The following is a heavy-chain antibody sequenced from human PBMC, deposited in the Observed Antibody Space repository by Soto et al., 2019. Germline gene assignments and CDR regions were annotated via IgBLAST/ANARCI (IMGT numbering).Heavy chain of an antibody. CDR3: ASRGEEYNWNRPMDV. J-gene: IGHJ6*03. D-gene: IGHD1-20*01. Sequence: SVKVSCKASGGTFSSYTISWVRQAPGQGLEWMGRIIPILGIANYAQKFQGRVTITADKSTSTAYMELSSLRSEDTAVYYCASRGEEYNWNRPMDVWGKGTTVTVSS. V-gene: IGHV1-69*02. CDR2: IIPILGIA. CDR1: GGTFSSYT.